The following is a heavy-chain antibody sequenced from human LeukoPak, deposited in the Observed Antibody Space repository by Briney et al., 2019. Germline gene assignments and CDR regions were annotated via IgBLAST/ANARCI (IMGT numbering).Heavy chain of an antibody. J-gene: IGHJ4*02. CDR2: ISGSGGST. D-gene: IGHD3-10*01. Sequence: GGSPRLSCAASGFTFSSYAMSWVRQAPGKGLEWVSAISGSGGSTYYADSVKGRFTISRDNSKNTLYLQMNSLRAEDTAVYYCAKELTYYYGSGSYYGPFDYWGQGTLVTVSS. CDR1: GFTFSSYA. V-gene: IGHV3-23*01. CDR3: AKELTYYYGSGSYYGPFDY.